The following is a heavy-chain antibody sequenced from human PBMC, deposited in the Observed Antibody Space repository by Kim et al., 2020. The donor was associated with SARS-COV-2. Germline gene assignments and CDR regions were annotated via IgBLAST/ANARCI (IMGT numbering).Heavy chain of an antibody. D-gene: IGHD6-13*01. CDR1: GFTFSSYA. Sequence: GGSLRLSCAASGFTFSSYAMSWVRQAPGKGLEWVSAISGSGGSTYYADSVKGRFTISRDNSKNTLYLQMNSLRAEDTAVYYCANRKGSSWYVNKYFQHWGQGTLVTVSS. CDR3: ANRKGSSWYVNKYFQH. CDR2: ISGSGGST. J-gene: IGHJ1*01. V-gene: IGHV3-23*01.